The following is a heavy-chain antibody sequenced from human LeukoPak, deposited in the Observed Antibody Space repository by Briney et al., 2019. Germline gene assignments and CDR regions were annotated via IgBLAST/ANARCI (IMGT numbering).Heavy chain of an antibody. CDR3: ARDDSSGYSGY. CDR1: GFTVSSNY. J-gene: IGHJ4*02. CDR2: IYSGGST. D-gene: IGHD3-22*01. Sequence: GGSLRLSCAASGFTVSSNYMSWVRQAPGKGLEWVSVIYSGGSTYYADSVKGRFTISRDNSKNTPYLQMNSLRAEDTAVYYCARDDSSGYSGYWGQGTLVTVSS. V-gene: IGHV3-66*02.